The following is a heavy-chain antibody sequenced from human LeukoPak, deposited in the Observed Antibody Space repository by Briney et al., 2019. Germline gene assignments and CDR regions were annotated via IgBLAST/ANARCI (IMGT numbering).Heavy chain of an antibody. Sequence: ASVKVSCKASGYTFTGYYMHWVRQAPGQGLEWMGWINPNSGGTNYAQKFQGRVTMTEDTSTDTAYMGLSSLRSEDTAVYYCATSTSLGYCSGGSCLPFDYWGQGTLVTVSS. J-gene: IGHJ4*02. V-gene: IGHV1-2*02. D-gene: IGHD2-15*01. CDR2: INPNSGGT. CDR1: GYTFTGYY. CDR3: ATSTSLGYCSGGSCLPFDY.